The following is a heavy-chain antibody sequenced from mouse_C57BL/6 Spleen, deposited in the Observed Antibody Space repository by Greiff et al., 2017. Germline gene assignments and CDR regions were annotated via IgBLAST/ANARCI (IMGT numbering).Heavy chain of an antibody. V-gene: IGHV1-15*01. CDR3: RGAWFAY. Sequence: VQLQESGAELVRPGASVTLSCKASGYTFTDYEMHWVKQTPVHGLEWIGAIDPETGGTAYNQKFKGKAILTADKYSSTAYMELRSLTSEDSAVYYWRGAWFAYWGQGTLVTVAA. J-gene: IGHJ3*01. CDR2: IDPETGGT. CDR1: GYTFTDYE.